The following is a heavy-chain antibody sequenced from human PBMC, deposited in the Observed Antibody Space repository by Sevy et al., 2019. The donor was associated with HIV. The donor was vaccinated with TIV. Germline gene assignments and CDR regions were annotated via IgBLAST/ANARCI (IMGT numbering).Heavy chain of an antibody. CDR1: GFTFDDYT. J-gene: IGHJ6*02. V-gene: IGHV3-43*01. CDR3: AKNSVGIAAAGTLFGYYGMDV. D-gene: IGHD6-13*01. CDR2: ISWDGGST. Sequence: GGSLRLSCAASGFTFDDYTMHWVRQAPGKGLEWVSLISWDGGSTYYADSVKGRFTISRDNSKNSLYLQMNSLRTEDTALYYCAKNSVGIAAAGTLFGYYGMDVWGQGTTVTVSS.